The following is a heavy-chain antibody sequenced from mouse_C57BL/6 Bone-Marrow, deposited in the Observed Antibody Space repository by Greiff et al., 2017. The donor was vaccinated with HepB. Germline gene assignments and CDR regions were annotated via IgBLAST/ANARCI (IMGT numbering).Heavy chain of an antibody. Sequence: VKLMESGPGLVQPSQSLSITCTVSGFSLTSYGVHWVRQSPGKGLEWLGVIWRGGSTDYNAAFMSRLSITKDNSKSQVFFKMNSLQADDTAIYYCAKNGYYAYHVGFAYWGQGTLVTVSA. V-gene: IGHV2-5*01. J-gene: IGHJ3*01. D-gene: IGHD1-1*02. CDR1: GFSLTSYG. CDR2: IWRGGST. CDR3: AKNGYYAYHVGFAY.